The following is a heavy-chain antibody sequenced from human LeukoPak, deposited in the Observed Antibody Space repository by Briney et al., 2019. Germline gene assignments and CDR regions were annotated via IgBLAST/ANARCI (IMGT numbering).Heavy chain of an antibody. V-gene: IGHV4-61*01. Sequence: PSETLSLTCTVSGGSVSSGSYYWSWIRQPPGKGLEWIGYIYYSGSTNYNPSLKSRVTISVDTSKNQFSLKLSSVTAADTAVYYCARSSSDFWSGYYVQKFDYWGQGTLVTVSS. D-gene: IGHD3-3*01. J-gene: IGHJ4*02. CDR2: IYYSGST. CDR1: GGSVSSGSYY. CDR3: ARSSSDFWSGYYVQKFDY.